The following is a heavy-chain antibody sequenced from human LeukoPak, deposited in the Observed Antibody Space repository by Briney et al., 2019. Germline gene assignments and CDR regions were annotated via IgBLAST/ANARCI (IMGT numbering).Heavy chain of an antibody. CDR3: ARGDFRWEMATTIAFDI. CDR2: ISYAGSNE. CDR1: GFTFRNYA. Sequence: GRSLRLSCAPSGFTFRNYAMHWVRQAPGKGLEWVAVISYAGSNEHYADSVKGQFTISRDNSKNTLFLQMNSLRAEDTAVYYCARGDFRWEMATTIAFDIWGQGTMVTVSS. V-gene: IGHV3-30*04. J-gene: IGHJ3*02. D-gene: IGHD5-24*01.